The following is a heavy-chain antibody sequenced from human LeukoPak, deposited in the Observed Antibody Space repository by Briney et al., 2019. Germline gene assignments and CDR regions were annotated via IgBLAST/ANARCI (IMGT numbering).Heavy chain of an antibody. D-gene: IGHD4-17*01. J-gene: IGHJ4*02. CDR2: ISSSSSYI. Sequence: GGSQRLSCAASGFTFNTYSMNWVRQAPGKGLEWVSSISSSSSYIYYADSVKGRFTISRDNAKKSLYLQMDSLRAEDTAVYYCARVGDYGGFDYWGQGTLVTVSS. CDR3: ARVGDYGGFDY. V-gene: IGHV3-21*01. CDR1: GFTFNTYS.